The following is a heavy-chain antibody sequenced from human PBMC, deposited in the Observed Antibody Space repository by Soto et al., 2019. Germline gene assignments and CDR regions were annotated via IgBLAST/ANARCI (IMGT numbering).Heavy chain of an antibody. D-gene: IGHD2-2*01. CDR3: ARAQQLLCEFDY. CDR2: ISYDGSNK. V-gene: IGHV3-30-3*01. Sequence: QVQLVESGGGVVQPGRSLRLSCAASGFTFSRFAMHWVRQAPGKGLEWVAVISYDGSNKYYADSVKGRFTISRDNSKNTLLLQMNSLRVEDTAVYYCARAQQLLCEFDYWGQGTLVTVSS. J-gene: IGHJ4*02. CDR1: GFTFSRFA.